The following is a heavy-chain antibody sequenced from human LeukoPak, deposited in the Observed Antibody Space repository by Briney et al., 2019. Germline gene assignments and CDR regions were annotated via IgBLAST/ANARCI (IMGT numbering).Heavy chain of an antibody. D-gene: IGHD5-24*01. Sequence: ASVKVSCKASGYTFTGYYMHWVRQAPGQGLEWMGWINPNSGGTNYAQKFQGRVTMTRDTSISTAYMGLSRLRSDDTAVYYCARDNVEMATDSGGEDWFDPWGQGTLVTVSS. CDR1: GYTFTGYY. CDR2: INPNSGGT. V-gene: IGHV1-2*02. CDR3: ARDNVEMATDSGGEDWFDP. J-gene: IGHJ5*02.